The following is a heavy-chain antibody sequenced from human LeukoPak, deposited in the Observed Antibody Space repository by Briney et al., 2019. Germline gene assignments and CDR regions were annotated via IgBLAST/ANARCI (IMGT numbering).Heavy chain of an antibody. Sequence: ASVKVSCKASGYTFTSYAMHWVRQAPGQRLEWMGWINAGNGNTKYSQEFQGRVTITRDTSASTAYMELSSLRSEDMAVYYCARGLLFTNSGYAQFNWFDPWGQGTLVTVSS. V-gene: IGHV1-3*03. CDR3: ARGLLFTNSGYAQFNWFDP. CDR2: INAGNGNT. D-gene: IGHD5-12*01. J-gene: IGHJ5*02. CDR1: GYTFTSYA.